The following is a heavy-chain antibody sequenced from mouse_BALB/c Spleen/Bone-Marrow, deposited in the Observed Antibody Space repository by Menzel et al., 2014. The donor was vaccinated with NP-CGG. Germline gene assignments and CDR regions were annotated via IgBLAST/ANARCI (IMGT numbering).Heavy chain of an antibody. Sequence: EVHLVESGGGLVKPGGSLKLSCAASGFTFSDYFMYWVRQTPEKRLEWVATISDGGSSTYYPDSVKGRFTISRDNAKNNLYLQMSSLKSEDIAMYYCARQDYYASSYRYFDVWGAGTTVTVSS. D-gene: IGHD1-1*01. CDR1: GFTFSDYF. CDR3: ARQDYYASSYRYFDV. CDR2: ISDGGSST. V-gene: IGHV5-4*02. J-gene: IGHJ1*01.